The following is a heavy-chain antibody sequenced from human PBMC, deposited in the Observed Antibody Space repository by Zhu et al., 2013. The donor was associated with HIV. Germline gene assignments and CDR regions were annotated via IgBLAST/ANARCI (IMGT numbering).Heavy chain of an antibody. D-gene: IGHD3-22*01. J-gene: IGHJ2*01. V-gene: IGHV1-2*02. CDR3: ARDSRTMIVVGWYFDL. CDR1: GYTFIGFY. CDR2: INPNTGGI. Sequence: QVQLVQSGAEVEKPGASVKVSCKASGYTFIGFYMHWVRQAPGQGLEWMGWINPNTGGIKYAQKFQGRVTMTRDTSISTAYMELSRLRSDDTAVYYCARDSRTMIVVGWYFDLWGRGTLVTVSS.